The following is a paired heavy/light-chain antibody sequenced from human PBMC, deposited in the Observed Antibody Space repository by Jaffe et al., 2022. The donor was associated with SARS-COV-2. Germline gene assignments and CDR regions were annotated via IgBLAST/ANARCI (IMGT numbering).Light chain of an antibody. J-gene: IGKJ4*01. V-gene: IGKV1-39*01. CDR3: QQSYSSPFT. CDR2: AAS. Sequence: DIQMTQSPSSLSASVGDRVTITCRASQSISSYLNWYQQKPGKAPKLLIYAASSLQSGVPSRFSGSGSGTDFTLTISSLQPEDFATYYCQQSYSSPFTFGGGTKVESK. CDR1: QSISSY.
Heavy chain of an antibody. Sequence: QVQLVESGGGLVKPGGSLRLSCAASGFTFSDYYMTWIRQAPGRGLEWVSYISRSGSAIYYADSVKGRFTISRDNVKNSLFLQMNSLTAEDTALYYCARGCVPAASGHYMDVWGKGTTVTVSS. CDR3: ARGCVPAASGHYMDV. V-gene: IGHV3-11*01. CDR2: ISRSGSAI. D-gene: IGHD2-2*01. CDR1: GFTFSDYY. J-gene: IGHJ6*03.